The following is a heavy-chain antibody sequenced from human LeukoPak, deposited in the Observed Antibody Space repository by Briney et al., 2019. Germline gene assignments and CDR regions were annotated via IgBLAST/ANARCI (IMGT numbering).Heavy chain of an antibody. CDR3: ARDPPDHTVTTHYFDY. Sequence: GASVKVSCKASGYTFTSYGISWVRQAPGQGLEWMGWISAYNGNTNYAQKLQGRVTMTTDTSTSTAYMELRSLRSDDTAVYYCARDPPDHTVTTHYFDYWGQGTLVTVSS. D-gene: IGHD4-17*01. J-gene: IGHJ4*02. CDR2: ISAYNGNT. CDR1: GYTFTSYG. V-gene: IGHV1-18*01.